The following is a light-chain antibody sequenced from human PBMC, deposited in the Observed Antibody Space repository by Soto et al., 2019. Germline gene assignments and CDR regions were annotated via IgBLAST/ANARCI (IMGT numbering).Light chain of an antibody. CDR3: QQYGSSPYT. CDR1: QSVSNSY. Sequence: IVLTQSPGTLSLSPGERATLSCRASQSVSNSYLAWYQQKPGQAPRLLIYGASSRATGIPDRFSGSGSGTDFTLTISRLEPEDFVVYYCQQYGSSPYTFGQGTKLEIK. CDR2: GAS. J-gene: IGKJ2*01. V-gene: IGKV3-20*01.